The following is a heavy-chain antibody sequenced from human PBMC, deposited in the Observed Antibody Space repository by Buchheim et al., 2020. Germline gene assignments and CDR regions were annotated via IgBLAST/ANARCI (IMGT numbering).Heavy chain of an antibody. V-gene: IGHV3-48*03. CDR1: GFIFSSYE. D-gene: IGHD6-6*01. CDR3: ARDFSSRFGDY. J-gene: IGHJ4*02. CDR2: ISSSGSTI. Sequence: EVQLVESGGGLVQPGGSLRLSCAASGFIFSSYEMNWVRQAPGKGLEWVSYISSSGSTIYYTDSVKGRFTISRDNAKNSLYLQMNNLRAEDTAVYFCARDFSSRFGDYWGQGTL.